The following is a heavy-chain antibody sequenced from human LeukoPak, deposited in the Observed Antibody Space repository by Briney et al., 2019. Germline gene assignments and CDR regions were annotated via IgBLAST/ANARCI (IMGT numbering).Heavy chain of an antibody. CDR1: GGSVSNSGYY. J-gene: IGHJ4*02. D-gene: IGHD3-3*01. CDR3: ASTLRFLPYRRFDY. CDR2: IYQSGSGSS. Sequence: SETLSLTCTVSGGSVSNSGYYWGWIRQPPGKGLEWIGSIYQSGSGSSYYNPSLKSRVTIFGDTSKNQFFLRLSSVTAADTAVYYCASTLRFLPYRRFDYWGQGTLVTVPS. V-gene: IGHV4-39*01.